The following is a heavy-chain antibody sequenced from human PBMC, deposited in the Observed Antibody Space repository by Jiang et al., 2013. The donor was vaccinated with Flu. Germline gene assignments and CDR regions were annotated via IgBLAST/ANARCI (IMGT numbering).Heavy chain of an antibody. Sequence: GSGLVKPSETLSLSCTVSGGSISSIGYYWGWIRQPPGKGLEWIGSIYDSGSTYYNPSLKSRLTISVDTSKNQFSLKLKSLTAADTAIYYCARQMQNXVVAPFDYWGQGSWSASP. CDR1: GGSISSIGYY. V-gene: IGHV4-39*01. CDR2: IYDSGST. CDR3: ARQMQNXVVAPFDY. J-gene: IGHJ4*02. D-gene: IGHD3-22*01.